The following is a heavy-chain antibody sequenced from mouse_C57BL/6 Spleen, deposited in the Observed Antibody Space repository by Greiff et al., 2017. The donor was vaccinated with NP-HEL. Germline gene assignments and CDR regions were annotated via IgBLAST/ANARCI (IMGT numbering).Heavy chain of an antibody. V-gene: IGHV1-50*01. CDR1: GYTFTSYW. J-gene: IGHJ4*01. CDR3: ALSMVTTAVYYAMDY. D-gene: IGHD2-2*01. CDR2: IDPSDSYT. Sequence: QVQLQQPGAELVKPGASVKLSCKASGYTFTSYWMQWVKQRPGQGLEGIGEIDPSDSYTNYNQKFKGKATLTVDTSSSTAYMQRSSLTSEDSAVYYCALSMVTTAVYYAMDYWGQGTSVTVSS.